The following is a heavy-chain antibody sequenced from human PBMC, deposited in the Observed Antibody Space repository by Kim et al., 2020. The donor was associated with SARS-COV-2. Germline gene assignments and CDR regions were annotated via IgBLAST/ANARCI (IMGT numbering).Heavy chain of an antibody. CDR2: IWYDGSNK. Sequence: GGSLRLSCAASGFTFSSYGMHWVRQAPGKGLEWVADIWYDGSNKYYADSVKGRFTISRDNSKNTLYLQMNSLRAEDTAVYYCARKSGRYGRNLGGYFDLWGRGAPVTVSS. CDR1: GFTFSSYG. V-gene: IGHV3-33*01. D-gene: IGHD3-16*01. J-gene: IGHJ2*01. CDR3: ARKSGRYGRNLGGYFDL.